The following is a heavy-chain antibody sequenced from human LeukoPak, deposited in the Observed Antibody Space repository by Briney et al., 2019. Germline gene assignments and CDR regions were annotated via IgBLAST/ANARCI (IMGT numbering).Heavy chain of an antibody. CDR2: IIPIFGTA. CDR1: GYTFINYG. CDR3: ARDMGYVYAFDI. V-gene: IGHV1-69*13. Sequence: ASVKVSCKASGYTFINYGISWVRQAPGQGLEWMGGIIPIFGTANYAQKFQGRVAITADESTSTAYMELSSLRSEDTAVYYCARDMGYVYAFDIWGQGTMVTVSS. J-gene: IGHJ3*02. D-gene: IGHD3-16*01.